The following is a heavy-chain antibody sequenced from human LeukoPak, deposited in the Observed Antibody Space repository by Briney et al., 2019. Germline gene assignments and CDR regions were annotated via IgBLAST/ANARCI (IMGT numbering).Heavy chain of an antibody. CDR1: GYTITNNY. V-gene: IGHV1-2*02. CDR2: INPNSGGT. CDR3: ASGSSYDSSGRGFDY. Sequence: ASVKVSCKASGYTITNNYMHWVRQAPGQGLEWMGWINPNSGGTNYAQKFQGRVTMTRDTSISTAYMELSRLRFDDRAVYYCASGSSYDSSGRGFDYWGQGTLVTVSS. D-gene: IGHD3-22*01. J-gene: IGHJ4*02.